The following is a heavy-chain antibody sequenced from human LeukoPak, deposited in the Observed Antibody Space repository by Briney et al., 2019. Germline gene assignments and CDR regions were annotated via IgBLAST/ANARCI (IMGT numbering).Heavy chain of an antibody. CDR2: ISSSGST. J-gene: IGHJ4*02. V-gene: IGHV4-59*01. CDR3: ARVGRGDHTWGSYYCDH. Sequence: PSETLSLTCTVSVSGDSFSSYHWSWLRQPPGKGLEWIGYISSSGSTGYNPSLKSRVTISVDTSKNQFSLKLNSVTAADTAVYYCARVGRGDHTWGSYYCDHWGQGTLVSVSS. D-gene: IGHD3-16*01. CDR1: GDSFSSYH.